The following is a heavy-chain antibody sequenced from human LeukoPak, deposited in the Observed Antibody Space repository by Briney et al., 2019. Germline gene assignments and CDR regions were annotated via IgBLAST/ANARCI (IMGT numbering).Heavy chain of an antibody. Sequence: PSETLSLTCTVSGGSISSGDYYWSWIRQPPGKGLEWIGYIYYSGSTNYNPSLKSRVTMPVDTSKNQFSLKLSSVTAADTAVYYCAGDSSGYSPGRFDPWGQGTLVTVSS. J-gene: IGHJ5*02. CDR1: GGSISSGDYY. V-gene: IGHV4-61*08. D-gene: IGHD3-22*01. CDR2: IYYSGST. CDR3: AGDSSGYSPGRFDP.